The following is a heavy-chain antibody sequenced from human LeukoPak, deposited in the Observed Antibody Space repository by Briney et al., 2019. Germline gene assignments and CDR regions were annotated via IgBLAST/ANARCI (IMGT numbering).Heavy chain of an antibody. CDR3: ARVRYCTSTSCPDFDC. J-gene: IGHJ4*02. D-gene: IGHD2-2*01. CDR1: GYTFTSYY. Sequence: GASVKVSCKPSGYTFTSYYMHWVRQAPGQGLEWMGIINPSGGSTSYAQKFQGRVTMTRDTSTSTVYMELSSLTSEDTAVYSCARVRYCTSTSCPDFDCWGQGTLVTVSS. V-gene: IGHV1-46*01. CDR2: INPSGGST.